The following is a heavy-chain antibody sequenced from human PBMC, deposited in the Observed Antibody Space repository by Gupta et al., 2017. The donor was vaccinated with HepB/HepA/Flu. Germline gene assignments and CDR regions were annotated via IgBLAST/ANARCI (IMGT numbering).Heavy chain of an antibody. CDR2: ISWNSGSI. CDR3: AKAASGGYSYGYFDY. D-gene: IGHD5-18*01. CDR1: GFTFDDYA. Sequence: EVQLVESGGGLVQPGRSLRLSCPASGFTFDDYAMHWVLQGPGKGLEGVSGISWNSGSIGYADSVKGRFTISRDNAKNSLYRQMNSLRAEDTALYYCAKAASGGYSYGYFDYWGQGTLVTVSS. V-gene: IGHV3-9*01. J-gene: IGHJ4*02.